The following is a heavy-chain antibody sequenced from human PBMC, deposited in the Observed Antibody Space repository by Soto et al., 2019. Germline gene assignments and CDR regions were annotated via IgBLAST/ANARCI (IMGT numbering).Heavy chain of an antibody. CDR3: AKSTWIGSY. V-gene: IGHV3-30*18. D-gene: IGHD5-12*01. J-gene: IGHJ4*02. CDR1: GFTFSSYG. Sequence: QVQLVESGGGVVQPGRSLRLSCAASGFTFSSYGMHWVRQAPGKGLEWVAVISYDGSNKYYADSVKGRFTISRDNSKNTLYLQMNSLRAEDTAVYYCAKSTWIGSYWGQGTLVTVSS. CDR2: ISYDGSNK.